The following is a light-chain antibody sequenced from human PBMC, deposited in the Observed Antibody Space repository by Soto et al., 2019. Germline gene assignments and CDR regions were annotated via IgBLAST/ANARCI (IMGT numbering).Light chain of an antibody. Sequence: SVLTQPASVSGSPGQSITISCTGTSSDVGGYNYVSWYQQHPGKAPKLMIYEVSNRPSGVSNRFSGSKSGNTASLTISGLQAEDEADYYCSSYTSSSTLVFGTGTKVTV. CDR3: SSYTSSSTLV. J-gene: IGLJ1*01. CDR2: EVS. V-gene: IGLV2-14*01. CDR1: SSDVGGYNY.